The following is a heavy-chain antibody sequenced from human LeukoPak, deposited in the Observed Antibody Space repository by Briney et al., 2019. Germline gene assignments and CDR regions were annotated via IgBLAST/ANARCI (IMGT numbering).Heavy chain of an antibody. CDR1: GYTFTGYY. D-gene: IGHD4-17*01. CDR2: INPNSGGT. Sequence: ASVNVSCKASGYTFTGYYMHWVRQAPGQGLEWMGWINPNSGGTNYAQKFQGRVTMTRDTSISTAYMELSRLRSDDTAVYYCARERDDYGDYLYYYGMDVWGQGTTVTVSS. CDR3: ARERDDYGDYLYYYGMDV. V-gene: IGHV1-2*02. J-gene: IGHJ6*02.